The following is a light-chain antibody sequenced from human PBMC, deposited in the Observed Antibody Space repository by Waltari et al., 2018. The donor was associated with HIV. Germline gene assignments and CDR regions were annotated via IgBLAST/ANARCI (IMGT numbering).Light chain of an antibody. CDR2: YAS. V-gene: IGKV6D-21*02. CDR3: HQSRSLPWT. J-gene: IGKJ1*01. CDR1: QGIGYN. Sequence: IVLLRSQTFSPLPPREPVTITCRASQGIGYNLHWYQQKPGQSPTLLIKYASESVSGVPSRFSGSGSGTEFTLTINSLEAEDAAAYYCHQSRSLPWTFGQGTKVDIK.